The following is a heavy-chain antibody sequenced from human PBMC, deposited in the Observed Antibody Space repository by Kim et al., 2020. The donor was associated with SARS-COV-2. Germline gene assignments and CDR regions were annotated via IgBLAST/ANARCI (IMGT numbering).Heavy chain of an antibody. J-gene: IGHJ6*02. D-gene: IGHD3-3*01. Sequence: GGSLRLSCAASGFTFSSYRITFFRPSPLHLLEWVSYISSSSSTIYYADSVKGRFTISRDNAKNSLYLQMNSLRDEDTAVYYCARAHVLRFLEWLLPGNNYYYYGMDVWGHGTTVTVSS. CDR2: ISSSSSTI. CDR3: ARAHVLRFLEWLLPGNNYYYYGMDV. CDR1: GFTFSSYR. V-gene: IGHV3-48*02.